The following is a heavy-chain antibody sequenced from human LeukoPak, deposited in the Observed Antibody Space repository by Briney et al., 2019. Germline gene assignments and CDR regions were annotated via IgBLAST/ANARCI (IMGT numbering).Heavy chain of an antibody. J-gene: IGHJ4*02. CDR1: GFTFSSYA. D-gene: IGHD3-3*01. CDR2: ISGSGGST. CDR3: AKDSQAAIFGVVISFDY. V-gene: IGHV3-23*01. Sequence: GGSLRLSCAASGFTFSSYAMSWVRQAPGKGLEWVSAISGSGGSTYYADSVKGRFTISRDNSENTLYLQMNSLRAEDTAVYYCAKDSQAAIFGVVISFDYWGQGTLVTVSS.